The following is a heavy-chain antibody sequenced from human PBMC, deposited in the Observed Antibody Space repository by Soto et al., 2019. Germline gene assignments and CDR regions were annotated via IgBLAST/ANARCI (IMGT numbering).Heavy chain of an antibody. CDR1: GFNFSNYG. D-gene: IGHD6-6*01. Sequence: PGGSLSLSCAASGFNFSNYGIHWVRQAPGKGLEWVAVISYDGSNKYYADSVKGRFTISRDNSKNTLFLQMNSLRAEDTAVYYCAKDSSRLAHLPNGEQLAPSNYWGQGTLVTVSS. CDR3: AKDSSRLAHLPNGEQLAPSNY. J-gene: IGHJ4*02. V-gene: IGHV3-30*18. CDR2: ISYDGSNK.